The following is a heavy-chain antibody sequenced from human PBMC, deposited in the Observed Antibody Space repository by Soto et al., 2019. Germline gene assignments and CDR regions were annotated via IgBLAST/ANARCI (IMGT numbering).Heavy chain of an antibody. J-gene: IGHJ4*02. CDR1: GFTFSIYA. Sequence: PGGSLRLSCAASGFTFSIYAMSWVRQAPGKGLEWVSTIGGGGGGTSYADFVRGRFTISRDNSKNTLYLQMNSLRAEDTAVYYCAKDAPGSGWLSDYWGLETLVTVSS. CDR3: AKDAPGSGWLSDY. V-gene: IGHV3-23*01. D-gene: IGHD3-22*01. CDR2: IGGGGGGT.